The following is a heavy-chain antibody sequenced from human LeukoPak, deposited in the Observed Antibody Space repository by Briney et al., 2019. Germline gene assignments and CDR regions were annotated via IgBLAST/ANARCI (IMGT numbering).Heavy chain of an antibody. D-gene: IGHD5-24*01. J-gene: IGHJ4*02. Sequence: GGSLRLSCAASGFTFSSYEVNWGRQAPGKGRGWVSYISKRDSTIYHAPSVKGRLAITRDNAKNALYPQMSSLRAEDTAVYYCARFRWLQLLDSWGQGTLVTVSP. CDR3: ARFRWLQLLDS. CDR2: ISKRDSTI. CDR1: GFTFSSYE. V-gene: IGHV3-48*03.